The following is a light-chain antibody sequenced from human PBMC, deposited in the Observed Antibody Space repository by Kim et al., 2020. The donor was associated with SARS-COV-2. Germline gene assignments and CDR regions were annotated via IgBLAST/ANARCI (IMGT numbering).Light chain of an antibody. J-gene: IGLJ3*02. CDR1: SSDVGGYNY. V-gene: IGLV2-14*03. CDR2: DVS. Sequence: PGRSIPISCTETSSDVGGYNYVSWYQQHPGKAPKLMIYDVSNRPSGVSNRFSGSKSGNTASLTISGLQAEDEADYYCSSYTSSSRVFGGGTQLTVL. CDR3: SSYTSSSRV.